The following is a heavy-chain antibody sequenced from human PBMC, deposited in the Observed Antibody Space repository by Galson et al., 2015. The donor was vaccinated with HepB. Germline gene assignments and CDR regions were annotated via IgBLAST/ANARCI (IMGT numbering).Heavy chain of an antibody. CDR1: GFTFSSYS. CDR2: ISSSSSYI. J-gene: IGHJ4*02. Sequence: SLRLSCAASGFTFSSYSMNWVRQAPGKGLEWVSSISSSSSYIYYADSVKGRFTISRDNAKNSLYLQMNSLRAEDTAVYYCARRSSGWHAGFDYWGQGTLVTVSS. D-gene: IGHD6-19*01. V-gene: IGHV3-21*01. CDR3: ARRSSGWHAGFDY.